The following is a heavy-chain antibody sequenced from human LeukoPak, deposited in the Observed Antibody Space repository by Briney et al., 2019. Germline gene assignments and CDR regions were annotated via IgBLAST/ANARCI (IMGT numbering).Heavy chain of an antibody. CDR1: GFTFSNYN. CDR3: ARETPDSSSWTDFDY. D-gene: IGHD6-13*01. Sequence: GGSLRLSCAASGFTFSNYNMHWVRQAPGKGLEWISYITLSTSTIYYADSVKGRFTISRDNAKNSLFLQMNSLRAHDTAVYYFARETPDSSSWTDFDYWGQGTLVTVSA. V-gene: IGHV3-48*01. CDR2: ITLSTSTI. J-gene: IGHJ4*02.